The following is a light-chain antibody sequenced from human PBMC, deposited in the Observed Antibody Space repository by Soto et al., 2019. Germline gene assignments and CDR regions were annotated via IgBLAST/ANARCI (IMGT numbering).Light chain of an antibody. CDR1: SSDVGGYKY. Sequence: QSALTQPRSVSGSPGQSVTISCTGTSSDVGGYKYVSWYQQHPGKAPKLMIYDVSERPSGVPDRFSGSKSGNTASLTISGLHAEDEAEYYCCSYAGSPYVFGTGTKLTVL. CDR3: CSYAGSPYV. V-gene: IGLV2-11*01. CDR2: DVS. J-gene: IGLJ1*01.